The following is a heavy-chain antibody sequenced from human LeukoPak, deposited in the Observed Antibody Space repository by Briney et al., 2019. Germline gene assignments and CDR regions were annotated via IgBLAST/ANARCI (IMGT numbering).Heavy chain of an antibody. CDR3: AKDHLTTWIQLWYPWYFDY. V-gene: IGHV3-30*19. D-gene: IGHD5-18*01. CDR2: ISYDGSNK. CDR1: GFTFSSYG. Sequence: LPGGSLRLSCAASGFTFSSYGMRWVRQAPGKGLEWVAVISYDGSNKYYADSVKGRFTISRDNAKNSLYLQMNSLRAEDTAVYYCAKDHLTTWIQLWYPWYFDYWGQGTLVTVSS. J-gene: IGHJ4*02.